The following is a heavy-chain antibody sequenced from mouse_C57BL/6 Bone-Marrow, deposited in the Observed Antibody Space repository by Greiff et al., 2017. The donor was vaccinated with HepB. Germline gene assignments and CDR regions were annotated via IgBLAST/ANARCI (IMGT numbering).Heavy chain of an antibody. D-gene: IGHD4-1*01. V-gene: IGHV10-1*01. CDR2: IRSKSNNYAT. CDR1: GFSFNTYA. Sequence: EVQVVESGGGLVQPKGSLKLSCAASGFSFNTYAMNWVRQAPGKGLEWVARIRSKSNNYATYYADSVKDRFTISRDDSESMLYLQMNNLKTEDTAMYYCVRGAPLGLDYWGQGTTLTVSS. CDR3: VRGAPLGLDY. J-gene: IGHJ2*01.